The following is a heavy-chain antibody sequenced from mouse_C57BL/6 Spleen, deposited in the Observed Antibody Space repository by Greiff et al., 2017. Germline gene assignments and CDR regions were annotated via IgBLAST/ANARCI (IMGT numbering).Heavy chain of an antibody. J-gene: IGHJ3*01. CDR2: INYDGSST. Sequence: EVKVEESEGGLVQPGSSMKLSCTASGFTFSDYYMAWVRQVPEKGLEWVANINYDGSSTYYLDSLKSRFIISRDNAKNILYLQMSSLKAEDTATYYCSRNGDYHWGFAYWGQGTLVTVSA. CDR1: GFTFSDYY. D-gene: IGHD4-1*01. V-gene: IGHV5-16*01. CDR3: SRNGDYHWGFAY.